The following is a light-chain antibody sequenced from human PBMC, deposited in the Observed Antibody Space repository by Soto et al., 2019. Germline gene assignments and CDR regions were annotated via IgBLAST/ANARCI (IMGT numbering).Light chain of an antibody. V-gene: IGKV1-5*01. CDR3: QQYDSCPLT. Sequence: DVQMTQSRSTLSASVGDSVNITCRASQSINNLLAWYQQKQGKAPKFLIYDVSTLESGVPSRFSGSGSGTDCTLTISSLQPEDFATDYCQQYDSCPLTFCGGTKVDIK. CDR2: DVS. J-gene: IGKJ4*01. CDR1: QSINNL.